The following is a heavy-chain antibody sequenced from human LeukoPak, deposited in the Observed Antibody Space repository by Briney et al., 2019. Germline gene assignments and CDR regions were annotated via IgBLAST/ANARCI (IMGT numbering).Heavy chain of an antibody. D-gene: IGHD4-23*01. Sequence: SQTLSLTCAISGDSVSSYSAGWSWTRQSPSRGLEWLGRTYYRSKWYNDYAVSVKSRITINPDTSKNQFSLQLTSVTPEDTAVYYCARSGGHDAFDIWGQGRMVTVSS. CDR3: ARSGGHDAFDI. V-gene: IGHV6-1*01. CDR1: GDSVSSYSAG. CDR2: TYYRSKWYN. J-gene: IGHJ3*02.